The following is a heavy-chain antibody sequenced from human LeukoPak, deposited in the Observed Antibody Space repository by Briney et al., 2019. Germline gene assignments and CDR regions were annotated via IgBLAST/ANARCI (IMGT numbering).Heavy chain of an antibody. J-gene: IGHJ4*02. Sequence: QPGGSLRLSCAASGFTFSSYAMHWVRQAPGKGLEWVAVISYDGSNKYYADSVKGRFTISRDNSKNTLYLQMNSLRAEDTAVYYCAKDYPRLLWFGELSWRSRNPGGSYFDYWGQGTLVTVSS. D-gene: IGHD3-10*01. CDR3: AKDYPRLLWFGELSWRSRNPGGSYFDY. CDR2: ISYDGSNK. V-gene: IGHV3-30-3*01. CDR1: GFTFSSYA.